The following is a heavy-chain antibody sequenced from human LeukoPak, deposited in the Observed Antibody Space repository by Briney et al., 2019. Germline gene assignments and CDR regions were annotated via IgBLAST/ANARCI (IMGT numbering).Heavy chain of an antibody. Sequence: TGGSLRLSCAASGFTFSSYAMSWVRQAPGKGLELVSAISGSGGSTYYADSVKGRFTNSRENSKNTLYLQMNSLRAEDTAVYYCAKDREPSGYDYRGDYFDYWGQGTLVTVSS. CDR3: AKDREPSGYDYRGDYFDY. CDR2: ISGSGGST. D-gene: IGHD5-12*01. V-gene: IGHV3-23*01. CDR1: GFTFSSYA. J-gene: IGHJ4*02.